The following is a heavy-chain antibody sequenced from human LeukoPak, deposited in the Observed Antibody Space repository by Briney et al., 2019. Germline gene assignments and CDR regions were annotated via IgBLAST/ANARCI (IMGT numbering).Heavy chain of an antibody. CDR1: GFNFSAFS. J-gene: IGHJ4*02. CDR3: AREMLVIPAAVDY. D-gene: IGHD2-2*01. V-gene: IGHV3-21*01. CDR2: ISLSGRFI. Sequence: PGGSLRLSCGASGFNFSAFSMSWVRQAPGKGLEWVASISLSGRFIYYADSPKGRFTISRDNAKNSVHLQVNSLRAEDTAVYYCAREMLVIPAAVDYWGQGTLVTVSS.